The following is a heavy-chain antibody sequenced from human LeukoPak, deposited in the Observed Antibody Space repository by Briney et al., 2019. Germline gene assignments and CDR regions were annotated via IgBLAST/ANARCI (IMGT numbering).Heavy chain of an antibody. J-gene: IGHJ4*02. CDR3: ARGSSSWLVY. D-gene: IGHD6-13*01. CDR1: GFTFSSYW. V-gene: IGHV3-74*01. CDR2: INNDGSST. Sequence: GGSLRLSCAASGFTFSSYWMHWVRQAPGKGLVWASRINNDGSSTNYADSVKGRFTISRDNAKNTLYLEMNSLRAEDTAVYYCARGSSSWLVYWGQGTLVTVSS.